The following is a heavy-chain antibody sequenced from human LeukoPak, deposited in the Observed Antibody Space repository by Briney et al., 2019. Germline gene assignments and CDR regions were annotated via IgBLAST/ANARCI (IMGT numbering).Heavy chain of an antibody. CDR2: IYSGGST. J-gene: IGHJ4*02. V-gene: IGHV3-66*01. D-gene: IGHD1-26*01. Sequence: GGSLRLSCAASGFTVSSNYMSWVRQAPGKGLEWVSVIYSGGSTYYADSEKGRFTISRDNSKNTLYLQMNSLRAEDTAVYYCARALVGATGYWGQGTLVTVSS. CDR3: ARALVGATGY. CDR1: GFTVSSNY.